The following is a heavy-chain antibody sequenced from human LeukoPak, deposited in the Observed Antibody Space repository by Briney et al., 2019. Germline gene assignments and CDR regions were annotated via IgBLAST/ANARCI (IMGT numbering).Heavy chain of an antibody. D-gene: IGHD3-22*01. Sequence: GGSLRLSCAASGFTVSSNYMSWVRQAPGKGLEWVSVIYSGGSTYYADSVKGRFTISRDNSKNTLYLQMNSLRAEDTAVYYCARDPGYDSSGYFDYWGQGTLVTVSS. V-gene: IGHV3-66*01. CDR1: GFTVSSNY. J-gene: IGHJ4*02. CDR3: ARDPGYDSSGYFDY. CDR2: IYSGGST.